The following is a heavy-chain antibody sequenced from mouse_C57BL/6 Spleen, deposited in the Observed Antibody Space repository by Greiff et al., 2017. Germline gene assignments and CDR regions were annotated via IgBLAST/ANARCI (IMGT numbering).Heavy chain of an antibody. D-gene: IGHD1-1*01. V-gene: IGHV6-3*01. CDR2: IRLKSDNYAT. CDR3: TSPDSTTVVNWYFDV. CDR1: GFTFSNYW. J-gene: IGHJ1*03. Sequence: EVNVVESGGGLVQPGGSMKLSCVASGFTFSNYWMNWVRQSPEKGLEWVAQIRLKSDNYATHYAESVKGRFTISRDDSKSSVYLQMNNLRAEDTGIYYCTSPDSTTVVNWYFDVWGTGTTVTVSS.